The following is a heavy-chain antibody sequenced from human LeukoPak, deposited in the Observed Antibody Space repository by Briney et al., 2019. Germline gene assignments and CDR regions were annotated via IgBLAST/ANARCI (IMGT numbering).Heavy chain of an antibody. CDR1: GYTFTSYV. J-gene: IGHJ6*02. D-gene: IGHD3-10*01. Sequence: ASVKVSCKASGYTFTSYVINWVRQATGQGLEWMGWMNPNSGNTGYAQKFQGRVTMTRNTSISTAYMELSSLRSEDTAVYYCASAPKYYGSGSYSYYYYGMDVWGQGTTVTVSS. V-gene: IGHV1-8*01. CDR3: ASAPKYYGSGSYSYYYYGMDV. CDR2: MNPNSGNT.